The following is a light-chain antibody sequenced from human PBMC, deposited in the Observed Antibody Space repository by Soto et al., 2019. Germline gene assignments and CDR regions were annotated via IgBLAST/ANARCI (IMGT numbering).Light chain of an antibody. Sequence: EIVMTQSPATLSVSPGDGATLSCRASQSVGSNLAWFQQKPGQAPRLLIYGASTRATGIPARFSGSGSGTKFTLTISSLQSEDFAVYYCQQYYNWPRTFGQGTKVDIK. CDR1: QSVGSN. CDR2: GAS. J-gene: IGKJ1*01. CDR3: QQYYNWPRT. V-gene: IGKV3-15*01.